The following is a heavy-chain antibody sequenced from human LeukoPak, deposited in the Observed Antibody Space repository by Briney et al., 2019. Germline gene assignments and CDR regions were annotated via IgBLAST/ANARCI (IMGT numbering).Heavy chain of an antibody. V-gene: IGHV4-59*01. J-gene: IGHJ4*02. D-gene: IGHD1-1*01. Sequence: SETLSLACTVSGGPLSAYYWTWIRQPPGKGLEWIGYIYDTGNTNYNPSLKSRVTISVDTSKNQFSLKLTSVTAADTAVYYCASGETGSTLGGYWGQGTLVTVSS. CDR3: ASGETGSTLGGY. CDR1: GGPLSAYY. CDR2: IYDTGNT.